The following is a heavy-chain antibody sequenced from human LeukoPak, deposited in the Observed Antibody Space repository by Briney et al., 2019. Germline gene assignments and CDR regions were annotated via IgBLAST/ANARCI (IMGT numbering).Heavy chain of an antibody. CDR1: GFSFSSYS. D-gene: IGHD3-10*01. CDR2: ISDNAYYR. Sequence: GGSLRLSCAASGFSFSSYSLNWVRQAPGKGLEWVSAISDNAYYRYYTDSVKDRFTVSRDSATSSLYLQMNSLRAEDTAVYYCARIFGSGSPRPKSHSMDVWGQGTTVIVSS. J-gene: IGHJ6*02. CDR3: ARIFGSGSPRPKSHSMDV. V-gene: IGHV3-21*01.